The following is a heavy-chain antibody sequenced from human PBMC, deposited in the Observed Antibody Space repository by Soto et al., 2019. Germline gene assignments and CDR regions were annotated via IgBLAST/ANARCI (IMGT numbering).Heavy chain of an antibody. V-gene: IGHV4-30-4*01. J-gene: IGHJ4*02. CDR3: ASAPWVIHYFDY. CDR1: GGTISSGDYY. D-gene: IGHD2-21*01. Sequence: SESLSLTCTVSGGTISSGDYYWSWIRQPPGKGLEWIGYIYYSGSTYYNPSLKSRVTISVDTSKNQFSLKLSSVTAADTAVYYCASAPWVIHYFDYWGQGTLVTVSS. CDR2: IYYSGST.